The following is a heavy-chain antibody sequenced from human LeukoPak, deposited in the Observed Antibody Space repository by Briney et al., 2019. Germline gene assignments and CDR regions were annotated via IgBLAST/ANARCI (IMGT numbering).Heavy chain of an antibody. CDR1: GSSVGGHY. J-gene: IGHJ4*02. CDR3: AKLPIY. CDR2: IYIDGST. V-gene: IGHV3-66*02. D-gene: IGHD4-23*01. Sequence: GGSLRLSCAASGSSVGGHYMTWVRQAPGQGLEWVSVIYIDGSTYYADSVEGRFTISRDNTKNTLYLQMNSLRPEDTAVYCCAKLPIYWGQGALVPVSS.